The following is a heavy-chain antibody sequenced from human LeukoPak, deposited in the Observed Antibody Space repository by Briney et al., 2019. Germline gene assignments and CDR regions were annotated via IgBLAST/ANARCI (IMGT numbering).Heavy chain of an antibody. CDR1: GFTFGNHW. J-gene: IGHJ4*02. CDR2: IKEDGSEK. CDR3: ARGSGWFLY. V-gene: IGHV3-7*04. Sequence: PGGSLRLSCAASGFTFGNHWMSWVRQAPGKGLEWVATIKEDGSEKYYVDSVKGRFTISRDNAKSSLYLQMNSLRAEDMAVYYCARGSGWFLYWGQGTLVTVSS. D-gene: IGHD6-19*01.